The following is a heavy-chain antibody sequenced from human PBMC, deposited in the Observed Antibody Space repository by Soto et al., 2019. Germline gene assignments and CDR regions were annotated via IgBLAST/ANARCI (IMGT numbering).Heavy chain of an antibody. J-gene: IGHJ5*02. D-gene: IGHD3-3*01. Sequence: PGGSLRLSCAASRFTFSSYAFTWVRQAPGRGLEWVSGISGNGGSTYYADSVKGRFTISRDNSKNTLYLQLNSLRAEDTALYYCAKGSGPNHFNWYDPWGQGTLVTVSS. CDR1: RFTFSSYA. CDR2: ISGNGGST. V-gene: IGHV3-23*01. CDR3: AKGSGPNHFNWYDP.